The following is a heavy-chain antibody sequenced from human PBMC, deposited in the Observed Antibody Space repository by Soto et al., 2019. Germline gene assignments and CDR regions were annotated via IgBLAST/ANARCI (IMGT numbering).Heavy chain of an antibody. V-gene: IGHV3-7*03. Sequence: GGSLRLSCEVSGFTFSMYSMSWVRQSPGKGLEWVAKIPQDGVDGHYADSVKGRFIISRDNGKNSLHLQLNNLRAEDTAVYYCARDHLILPAHDFFYGSDVWGRGATVTVAS. D-gene: IGHD2-21*02. CDR1: GFTFSMYS. CDR2: IPQDGVDG. J-gene: IGHJ6*02. CDR3: ARDHLILPAHDFFYGSDV.